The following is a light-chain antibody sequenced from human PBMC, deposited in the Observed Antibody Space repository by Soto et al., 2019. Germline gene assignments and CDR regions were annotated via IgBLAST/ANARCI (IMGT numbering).Light chain of an antibody. V-gene: IGLV4-69*01. Sequence: QPVLTQSPSASASLGASVKLTCTPSSGHSSYAIAWHQQQPEKGPRYLMKLSSDGSHSKGDGIPDRFSGSSSGAERYLTISSLQTEDEADYYCQIWDTGARVVFGGGTKLTVL. CDR1: SGHSSYA. CDR2: LSSDGSH. J-gene: IGLJ2*01. CDR3: QIWDTGARVV.